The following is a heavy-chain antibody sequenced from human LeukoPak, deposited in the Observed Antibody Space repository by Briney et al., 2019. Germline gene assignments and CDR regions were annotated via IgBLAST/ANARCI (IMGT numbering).Heavy chain of an antibody. CDR1: GGSISSSY. J-gene: IGHJ5*02. D-gene: IGHD3-9*01. CDR2: IYYSGTI. V-gene: IGHV4-59*08. Sequence: SETLSLTCTVSGGSISSSYWSWIRQPPGKGLEWIGYIYYSGTINYNPSLKSRVTISVDTSKNQFSLKLSSVTAADTAVYYCARQDYDILTGLNWFDPWGQGTLVTVSS. CDR3: ARQDYDILTGLNWFDP.